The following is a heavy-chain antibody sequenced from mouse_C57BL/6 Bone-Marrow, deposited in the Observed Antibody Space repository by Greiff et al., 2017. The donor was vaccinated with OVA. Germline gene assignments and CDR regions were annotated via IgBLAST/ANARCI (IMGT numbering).Heavy chain of an antibody. CDR1: GFTFSDYG. CDR3: ARWRWLPRPY. CDR2: ISSGSSTI. Sequence: EVKVVESGGGLVKPGGSLKLSCAASGFTFSDYGMHWVRQAPEKGLEWVAYISSGSSTIYYADTVKGRFTISRDNAKNTLFLQMTSLRSEDTAMYYCARWRWLPRPYWGQGTLVTVSA. J-gene: IGHJ3*01. V-gene: IGHV5-17*01. D-gene: IGHD2-3*01.